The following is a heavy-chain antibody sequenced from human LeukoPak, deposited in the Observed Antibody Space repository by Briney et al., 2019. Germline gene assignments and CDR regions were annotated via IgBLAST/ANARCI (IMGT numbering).Heavy chain of an antibody. J-gene: IGHJ6*03. CDR1: GGSFSGYY. Sequence: SETLSLTCAVYGGSFSGYYWSWIRQPPGKGLEWIGEINHSGSTNYNPSLKSRVAISVDTSKKQFPLKLSSVTAADTAVYYCARDRNYYMDVWGKGTTVTVSS. D-gene: IGHD1-14*01. CDR2: INHSGST. V-gene: IGHV4-34*01. CDR3: ARDRNYYMDV.